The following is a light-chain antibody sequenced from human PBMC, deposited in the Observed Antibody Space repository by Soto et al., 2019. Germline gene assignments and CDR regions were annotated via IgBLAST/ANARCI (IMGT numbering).Light chain of an antibody. V-gene: IGKV3-11*01. J-gene: IGKJ5*01. Sequence: AFTQSPSTLCLPPAASATISGMASQSVRSYLAWYQQKPGQAPRLLIYGASNRATGIPARFSGSGSGTDFTLTISRLEPEDLAVYYCQQYGSPPITFGQGTRLEIK. CDR2: GAS. CDR1: QSVRSY. CDR3: QQYGSPPIT.